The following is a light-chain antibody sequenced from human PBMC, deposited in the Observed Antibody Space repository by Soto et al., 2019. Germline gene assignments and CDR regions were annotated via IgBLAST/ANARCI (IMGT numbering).Light chain of an antibody. J-gene: IGLJ2*01. V-gene: IGLV1-44*01. CDR3: AAWDDSLNGPDVV. Sequence: QSVLTQPPSASGTPGQRVTISCSGSSSNIGSNTVNCYQQLPGTAPKLLIYSNNQRPSGVPDRFSGSKSGTSASLAISGLQSEDEADYYCAAWDDSLNGPDVVFGGGTKLTVL. CDR2: SNN. CDR1: SSNIGSNT.